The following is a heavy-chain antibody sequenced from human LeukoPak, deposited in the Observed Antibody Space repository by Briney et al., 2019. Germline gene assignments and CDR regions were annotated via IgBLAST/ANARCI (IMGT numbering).Heavy chain of an antibody. V-gene: IGHV3-23*01. D-gene: IGHD1-26*01. Sequence: LPGGSLRLSCAASGFTFSSYAMGWVRQAPGKGLDWVSAISGSGVTTHYAGSVQGRFSISRDNSKNTLYLQMNSLRVEDTALYYCVKKVVVGATSLYSDFQDWGQGTLVTVSS. J-gene: IGHJ1*01. CDR3: VKKVVVGATSLYSDFQD. CDR1: GFTFSSYA. CDR2: ISGSGVTT.